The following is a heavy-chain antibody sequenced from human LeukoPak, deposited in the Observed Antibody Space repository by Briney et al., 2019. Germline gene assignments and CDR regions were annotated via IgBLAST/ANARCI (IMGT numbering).Heavy chain of an antibody. CDR3: ARAVRKDILATIDY. D-gene: IGHD5-12*01. CDR2: IYYSGST. J-gene: IGHJ4*02. CDR1: GGSISSYY. V-gene: IGHV4-59*01. Sequence: SETLSLTCTVSGGSISSYYWSWIRQPPGKGLEWIGYIYYSGSTNYNPSLKSRVTISVDTSKNQFSLKLSSVTAADTAVYYCARAVRKDILATIDYWGQGTLVTVSS.